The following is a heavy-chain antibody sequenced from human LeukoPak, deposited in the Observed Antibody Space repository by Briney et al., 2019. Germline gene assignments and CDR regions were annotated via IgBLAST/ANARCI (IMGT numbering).Heavy chain of an antibody. Sequence: GGSLRLSCAASGFTFSSYAMSWVRQPPGKGLEWVSALSRGGDTTYYADSVKGRFTISRDVSKNILYLQLDSLRADDTALYYCANEEVPNDYWGQGTLVTVAS. J-gene: IGHJ4*02. CDR2: LSRGGDTT. V-gene: IGHV3-23*01. CDR3: ANEEVPNDY. CDR1: GFTFSSYA. D-gene: IGHD4/OR15-4a*01.